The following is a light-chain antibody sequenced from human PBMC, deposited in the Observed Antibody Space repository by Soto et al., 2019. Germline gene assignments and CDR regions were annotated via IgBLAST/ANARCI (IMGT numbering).Light chain of an antibody. CDR2: SND. V-gene: IGLV1-44*01. J-gene: IGLJ1*01. CDR1: SSNVGSNT. CDR3: AAWDDSLNVYV. Sequence: QSVLTQPPSVSGTPGQKVTISCSGSSSNVGSNTVNWYQQLPGTAPKLLIYSNDQRPSRVPDRVSGSKSGTSASLAISGLQSEDEAEYYCAAWDDSLNVYVFGTGTKLTVL.